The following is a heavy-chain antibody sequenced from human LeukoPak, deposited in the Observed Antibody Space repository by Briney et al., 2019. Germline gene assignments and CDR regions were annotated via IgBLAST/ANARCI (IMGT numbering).Heavy chain of an antibody. V-gene: IGHV1-2*02. J-gene: IGHJ4*02. CDR1: GYTFTGYY. CDR2: INPNSGGT. CDR3: ARALHDYGDYGAFDY. D-gene: IGHD4-17*01. Sequence: ASVKVSCKASGYTFTGYYMHWVRQAPGQGLEWMGWINPNSGGTNYAQKFQGRVTMTRDTSISTAYVELSRLRSDDTAVYYCARALHDYGDYGAFDYWGQGTLVTVSS.